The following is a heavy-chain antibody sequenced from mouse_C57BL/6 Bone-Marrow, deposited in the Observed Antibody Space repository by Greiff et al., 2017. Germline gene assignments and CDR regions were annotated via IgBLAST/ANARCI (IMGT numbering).Heavy chain of an antibody. CDR3: TTSDGYYWFAY. J-gene: IGHJ3*01. CDR1: GFNIKDYY. V-gene: IGHV14-1*01. CDR2: IAPEDGDT. Sequence: VQLQQSGAELVRPGASVKLSCTASGFNIKDYYMHWVKQRPEQGLEWIGRIAPEDGDTEYAPKFQGKATMTADTSSNTAYLQLSSLTSEDTAVYYCTTSDGYYWFAYWGQGTLGTVSA. D-gene: IGHD2-3*01.